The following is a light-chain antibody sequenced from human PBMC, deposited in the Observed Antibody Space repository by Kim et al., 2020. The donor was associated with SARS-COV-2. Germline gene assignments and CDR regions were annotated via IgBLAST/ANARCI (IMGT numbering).Light chain of an antibody. CDR2: TAS. J-gene: IGKJ1*01. CDR3: QQTYSASRT. V-gene: IGKV1-39*01. Sequence: SSVGDRVTIPCRASQDISRYLNWYQQKPGKAPKLLIYTASSLQSGGPSRFTGSGSETDFTLTISSLQPEDFATSYFQQTYSASRTFGQGTKVDSK. CDR1: QDISRY.